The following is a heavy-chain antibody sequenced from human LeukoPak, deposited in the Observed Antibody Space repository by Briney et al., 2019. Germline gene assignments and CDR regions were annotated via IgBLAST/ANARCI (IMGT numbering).Heavy chain of an antibody. CDR1: GGSITSNY. CDR2: ISYSGST. CDR3: AGANVTHTYYFDY. V-gene: IGHV4-59*01. Sequence: MPSETLSLTCTVSGGSITSNYWNWIRQPPGKELEWIGYISYSGSTKYSPSLKSRVTMAVDTSKNQFSLKLNSVTAADTAVYYCAGANVTHTYYFDYWGQGTLVTVSS. D-gene: IGHD4/OR15-4a*01. J-gene: IGHJ4*02.